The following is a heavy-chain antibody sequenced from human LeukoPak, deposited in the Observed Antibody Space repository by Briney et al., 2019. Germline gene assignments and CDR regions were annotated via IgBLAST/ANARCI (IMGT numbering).Heavy chain of an antibody. CDR3: ARVVPAVRYMDV. J-gene: IGHJ6*03. CDR1: GGSFSGYY. CDR2: INHSGST. D-gene: IGHD2-2*01. Sequence: SETLSLTCAVYGGSFSGYYWSWIRQPPGKWLEWIGEINHSGSTNYNPSLKSRVTISVDTSKNQFSLKLSSVTAADTAVYYCARVVPAVRYMDVWGKGTTVTVSS. V-gene: IGHV4-34*01.